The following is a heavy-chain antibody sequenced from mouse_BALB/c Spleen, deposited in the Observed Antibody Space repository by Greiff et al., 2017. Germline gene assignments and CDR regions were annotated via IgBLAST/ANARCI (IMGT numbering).Heavy chain of an antibody. D-gene: IGHD1-2*01. CDR2: IYPGDGDT. V-gene: IGHV1-80*01. J-gene: IGHJ1*01. CDR3: ARRIHYYGYPYFDV. Sequence: QVQLQQSGAELVRPGSSVKISCKASGYAFSSYWMNWVKQRPGQGLEWIGQIYPGDGDTNYNGKFKGKATLTADKSSSTAYMQLSSLTSEDSAVYFCARRIHYYGYPYFDVWGAGTTVTVSS. CDR1: GYAFSSYW.